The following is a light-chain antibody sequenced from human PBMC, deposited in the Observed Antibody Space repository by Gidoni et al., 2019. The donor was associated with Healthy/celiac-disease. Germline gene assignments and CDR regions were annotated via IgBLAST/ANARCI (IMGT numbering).Light chain of an antibody. V-gene: IGKV1-5*03. CDR2: KAS. J-gene: IGKJ1*01. CDR1: QSVRSW. CDR3: QQYKSYSS. Sequence: DIQMTKSPSTLSASVGDRVTITCRASQSVRSWLAWYQQKPGKAPRLLIYKASCLGSGVPSRFSGSGSGTEFTLTISSLQPDDFATYYCQQYKSYSSFGQGTKVEIK.